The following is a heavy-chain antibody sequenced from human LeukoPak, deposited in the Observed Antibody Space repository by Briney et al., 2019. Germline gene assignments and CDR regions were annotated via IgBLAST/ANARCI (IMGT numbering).Heavy chain of an antibody. D-gene: IGHD2-21*02. J-gene: IGHJ4*02. V-gene: IGHV3-53*01. CDR2: IYSGGST. CDR3: ARYVTYCGGDCYYFDY. CDR1: GFTVSSNY. Sequence: GGSLRLSCAASGFTVSSNYMSWVRQAPGKGLEWVSVIYSGGSTYYADSVKGRFTISRDNSKNTLYLQMNSLRAEDTAAYYCARYVTYCGGDCYYFDYWGQGTLVTVSS.